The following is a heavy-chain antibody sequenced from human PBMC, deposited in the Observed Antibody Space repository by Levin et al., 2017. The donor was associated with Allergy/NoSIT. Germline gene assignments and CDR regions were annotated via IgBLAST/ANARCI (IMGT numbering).Heavy chain of an antibody. D-gene: IGHD6-6*01. CDR2: ISASGAST. J-gene: IGHJ4*02. CDR3: SKDGRYTSSSLGDY. Sequence: GGSLRLSCAASGFTFTNYALSWVRQAPGKGLEWVSAISASGASTYYADSVKGRFTISRDNSKVTLYLQMNSLRADDTAVYYCSKDGRYTSSSLGDYWGQGLLVTVSS. V-gene: IGHV3-23*01. CDR1: GFTFTNYA.